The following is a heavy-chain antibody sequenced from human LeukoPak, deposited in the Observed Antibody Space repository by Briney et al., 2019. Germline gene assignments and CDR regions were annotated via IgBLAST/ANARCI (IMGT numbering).Heavy chain of an antibody. V-gene: IGHV4-59*01. CDR2: VYSTGST. D-gene: IGHD3-16*01. J-gene: IGHJ4*02. CDR3: ARTIGGHDHVFDS. CDR1: GGSNSSYY. Sequence: SETLSLTCNVSGGSNSSYYWHWIRQPPGKGLEWIGFVYSTGSTNYNPSLESRVIISIGTSKNHFSLRLRSVTAADTAVYYCARTIGGHDHVFDSWGQGTLVTVSS.